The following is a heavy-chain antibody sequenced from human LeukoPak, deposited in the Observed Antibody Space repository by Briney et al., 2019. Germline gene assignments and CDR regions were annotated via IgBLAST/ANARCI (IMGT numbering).Heavy chain of an antibody. D-gene: IGHD2-2*01. CDR1: GFTFSSYA. CDR3: ARDECSSTSCINWFDP. CDR2: IYSGGST. V-gene: IGHV3-66*01. Sequence: GGSLRLSCAASGFTFSSYAMHWVRQAPGKGLEWVAVIYSGGSTYYEDSVKGRFTISRDNSKNTLYLQMNSLRAEDTAVYYCARDECSSTSCINWFDPWGQGTLVTVSS. J-gene: IGHJ5*02.